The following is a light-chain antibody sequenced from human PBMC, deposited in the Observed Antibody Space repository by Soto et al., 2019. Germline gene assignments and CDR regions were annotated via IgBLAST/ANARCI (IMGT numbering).Light chain of an antibody. CDR3: QVWDCSSDHREV. CDR1: NIGSKS. CDR2: YDS. V-gene: IGLV3-21*04. Sequence: SYELTQPPSVSVAPGKTTRITCGGNNIGSKSVHWYQQKPGQAPVLVIYYDSDRPSGIPERFSGSNSGDTATLTISRVEAGDEADYYCQVWDCSSDHREVFGGGTKLTVL. J-gene: IGLJ2*01.